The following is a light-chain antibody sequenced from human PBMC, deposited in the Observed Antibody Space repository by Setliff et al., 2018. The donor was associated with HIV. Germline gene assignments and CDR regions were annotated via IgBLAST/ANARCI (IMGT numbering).Light chain of an antibody. CDR1: SSDVGVYNY. CDR3: SSYTIRNTLL. CDR2: DVT. Sequence: QSALTQPRSVPGSPGQSVTISCTGTSSDVGVYNYVSWYQHHPGKAPKLMIYDVTTRPSGVPDRFSGSKSGNTASLTISGLQADDEADYYCSSYTIRNTLLFGTGTKVTVL. J-gene: IGLJ1*01. V-gene: IGLV2-11*01.